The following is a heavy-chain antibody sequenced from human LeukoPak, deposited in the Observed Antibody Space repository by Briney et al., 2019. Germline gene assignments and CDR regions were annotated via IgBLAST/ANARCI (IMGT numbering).Heavy chain of an antibody. Sequence: GGSLRLSCAASGFSFSSYAMHWVRQAPGKGLEWVAVISYDGSNKYYADSVKGRFTISRDNSKNTLYLQMNSLRAEDTAVYYCARTFWDKSNGYDYYSDYWGQGSLVTVSS. CDR2: ISYDGSNK. CDR3: ARTFWDKSNGYDYYSDY. J-gene: IGHJ4*02. V-gene: IGHV3-30*04. CDR1: GFSFSSYA. D-gene: IGHD5-12*01.